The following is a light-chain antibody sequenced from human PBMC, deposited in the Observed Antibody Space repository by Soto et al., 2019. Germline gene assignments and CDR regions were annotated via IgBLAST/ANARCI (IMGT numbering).Light chain of an antibody. CDR1: QSVSSY. CDR2: DAS. CDR3: QQRSNWPPF. J-gene: IGKJ5*01. Sequence: EIVMTQSPATLSVSPGERATLSCRASQSVSSYLAGYQQKPGQAPRLLIYDASTRATGIPARFSGSGSGTDFTLTISSLEPEDFAVYYCQQRSNWPPFFGQGTRLEI. V-gene: IGKV3-11*01.